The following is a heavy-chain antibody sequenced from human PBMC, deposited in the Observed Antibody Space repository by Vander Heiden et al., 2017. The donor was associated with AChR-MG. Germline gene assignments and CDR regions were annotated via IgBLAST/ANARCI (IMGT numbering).Heavy chain of an antibody. CDR2: IIPIFGTA. Sequence: VQLVQSGAEVKKPGSSVKVTCKASGGTFSSYAISWVRQAPGQGLEWMGGIIPIFGTANYAQKFQGRVTITADESTSTAYMELSSLRSEDTAVYYCARGSDSSGYLLWDAFDIWGQGTMVTVSS. CDR1: GGTFSSYA. D-gene: IGHD3-22*01. CDR3: ARGSDSSGYLLWDAFDI. V-gene: IGHV1-69*01. J-gene: IGHJ3*02.